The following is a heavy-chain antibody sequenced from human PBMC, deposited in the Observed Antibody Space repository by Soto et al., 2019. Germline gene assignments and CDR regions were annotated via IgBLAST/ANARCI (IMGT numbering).Heavy chain of an antibody. J-gene: IGHJ4*02. V-gene: IGHV3-33*01. Sequence: QVQLVESGGGVVQPGRSLRLSCAASGFTFSSYGMHWVRQAPGKGLEWVAVIWYDGSNKYYADSVKGRFTISRDNSKNTLYQQMNSLRAEDTAVYYCARDRSNVDYWGQGTLVTVSS. D-gene: IGHD4-4*01. CDR1: GFTFSSYG. CDR2: IWYDGSNK. CDR3: ARDRSNVDY.